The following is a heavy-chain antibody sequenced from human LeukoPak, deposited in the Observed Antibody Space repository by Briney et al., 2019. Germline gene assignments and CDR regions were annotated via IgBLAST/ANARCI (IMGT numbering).Heavy chain of an antibody. V-gene: IGHV3-21*01. CDR2: ISSSSSYI. CDR1: GFTFISYW. CDR3: ARGPKMATITHVEY. J-gene: IGHJ4*02. Sequence: GGSLRLSCAASGFTFISYWMNWVRQAPGKGLEWVSSISSSSSYIYYADSVKGRFTISRDNAKNSLYLQMNSLRAEDTAVYYCARGPKMATITHVEYWGQGTLVTVSS. D-gene: IGHD5-24*01.